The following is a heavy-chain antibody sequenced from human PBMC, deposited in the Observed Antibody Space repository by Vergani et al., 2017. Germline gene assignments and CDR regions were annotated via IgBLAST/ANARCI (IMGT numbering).Heavy chain of an antibody. V-gene: IGHV1-69*04. Sequence: QVQLVQSGAEVKKPGSSVKVSCKASGGTFSSYAISWVRQAPGQGLEWMGRIIPILGIANYAQKFQGRVTITADKSTSTAYMELSSLRSEDTAVYYCAGFGGGGECAPFDPGGQGTLVTVSS. CDR2: IIPILGIA. CDR1: GGTFSSYA. CDR3: AGFGGGGECAPFDP. D-gene: IGHD2-21*01. J-gene: IGHJ5*02.